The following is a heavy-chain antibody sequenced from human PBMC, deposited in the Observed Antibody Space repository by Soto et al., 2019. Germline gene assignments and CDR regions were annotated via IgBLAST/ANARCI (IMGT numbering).Heavy chain of an antibody. D-gene: IGHD1-1*01. J-gene: IGHJ3*02. Sequence: SETLSLTCTVSGGSISSSSYYWGWIRQPPGKGLEWIGSIYYSGSTYYNPSLKSRVTISVDTSKNQFSLKLSSVTAADTAVYYCAGRANWNDGAFDIWGQGTMVTVSS. CDR2: IYYSGST. CDR1: GGSISSSSYY. V-gene: IGHV4-39*01. CDR3: AGRANWNDGAFDI.